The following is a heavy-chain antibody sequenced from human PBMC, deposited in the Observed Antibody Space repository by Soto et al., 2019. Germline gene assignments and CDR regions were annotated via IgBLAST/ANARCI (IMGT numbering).Heavy chain of an antibody. CDR1: GGTFSSYA. D-gene: IGHD5-12*01. CDR2: IIPICGTA. Sequence: SVKVSCKASGGTFSSYAISWVRQAPGQGLEWMGGIIPICGTADYAQKFHSRVTLTTDESTSTVYMELRSLTFEDTAIYYCTSEDVATGLVWGPGSLVTVSS. CDR3: TSEDVATGLV. V-gene: IGHV1-69*05. J-gene: IGHJ4*02.